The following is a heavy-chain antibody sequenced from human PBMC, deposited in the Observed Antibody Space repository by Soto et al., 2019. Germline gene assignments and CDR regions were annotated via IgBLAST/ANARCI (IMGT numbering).Heavy chain of an antibody. CDR1: GFSFSSYG. CDR2: ISYDGTDE. J-gene: IGHJ4*02. CDR3: ANQESEWNDHFDD. D-gene: IGHD1-1*01. Sequence: SLRLSCAASGFSFSSYGMHWVRQAPGKGLEWVAMISYDGTDEYYADSVKGRFTISRDNSKNAVYLQMNSLRAEDTAVYYCANQESEWNDHFDDGGQGTLVTVSS. V-gene: IGHV3-30*18.